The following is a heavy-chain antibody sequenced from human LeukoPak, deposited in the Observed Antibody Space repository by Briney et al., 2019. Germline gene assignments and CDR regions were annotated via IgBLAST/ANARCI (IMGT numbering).Heavy chain of an antibody. V-gene: IGHV1-8*01. D-gene: IGHD3-3*01. J-gene: IGHJ6*02. CDR1: GYTFTSYD. CDR3: ARVVFPYYDLWGPYYYGMDV. Sequence: PEASVKVSCKASGYTFTSYDINWVRQATGQGLEWMGWMNPKSGNTGYAQKFQGRVTMTRNTSISTAYMELSSLRSEDTAVYYCARVVFPYYDLWGPYYYGMDVWGQGPTVTVSS. CDR2: MNPKSGNT.